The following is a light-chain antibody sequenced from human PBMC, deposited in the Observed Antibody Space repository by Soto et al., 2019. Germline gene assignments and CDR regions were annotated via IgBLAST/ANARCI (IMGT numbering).Light chain of an antibody. CDR3: QKYNSGPPVT. J-gene: IGKJ4*01. CDR1: QAIKNY. V-gene: IGKV1-27*01. Sequence: DIPMTQSPSSLSASVGDRVTITCRASQAIKNYLAWYQQKPGRVPKLLIYAASTLQSGVPSRFSGSGSGTDFTLTISSLQPEDVATYYCQKYNSGPPVTFGGGTKVEIK. CDR2: AAS.